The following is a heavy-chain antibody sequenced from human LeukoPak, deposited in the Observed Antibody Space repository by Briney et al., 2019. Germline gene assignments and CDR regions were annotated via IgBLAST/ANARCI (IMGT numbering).Heavy chain of an antibody. D-gene: IGHD2-2*01. Sequence: GESLKISCKGSGYSFTSYWIGWVRQTPGKGLEWMGIIYPGDSDTRYSPSFQGQVTISADKSISTAYLQWSSLKASDTAMYYCARQAHCSSTSCYAGSFDYYYYGMDVWGQGATVTVSS. V-gene: IGHV5-51*01. J-gene: IGHJ6*02. CDR3: ARQAHCSSTSCYAGSFDYYYYGMDV. CDR1: GYSFTSYW. CDR2: IYPGDSDT.